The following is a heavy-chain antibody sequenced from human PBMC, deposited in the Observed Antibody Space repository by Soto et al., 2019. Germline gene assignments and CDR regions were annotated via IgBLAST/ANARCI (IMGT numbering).Heavy chain of an antibody. CDR2: IIPIFGTA. J-gene: IGHJ4*02. V-gene: IGHV1-69*13. Sequence: SVKVSCKASGGTFSSYAISWVRQAPGQGLEWMGGIIPIFGTANYAQKFQGRVTITADESTSTAYMELSSLRSEDTAVYYCARDPLSFLEWLSSTTDYWGQGTLVTVSS. D-gene: IGHD3-3*01. CDR3: ARDPLSFLEWLSSTTDY. CDR1: GGTFSSYA.